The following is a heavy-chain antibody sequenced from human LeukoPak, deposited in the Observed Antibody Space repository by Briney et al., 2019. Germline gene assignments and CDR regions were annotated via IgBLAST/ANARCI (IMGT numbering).Heavy chain of an antibody. J-gene: IGHJ5*02. V-gene: IGHV3-74*01. CDR2: TNSDGSAT. CDR3: ARAGERYSSSSPYNWFDP. D-gene: IGHD6-6*01. CDR1: GFTLSSYW. Sequence: GRSLRLAWAPFGFTLSSYWMHWVRRPPGKGLVWVSRTNSDGSATTYADSVKGRFTISRDNAQNTLYLEMNSLRAEDTAVYYCARAGERYSSSSPYNWFDPWGQGTLVTVSS.